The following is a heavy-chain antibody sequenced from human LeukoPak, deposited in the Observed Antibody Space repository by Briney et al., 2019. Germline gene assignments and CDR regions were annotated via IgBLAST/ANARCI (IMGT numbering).Heavy chain of an antibody. D-gene: IGHD6-13*01. J-gene: IGHJ4*02. CDR1: GGSINYYY. Sequence: SETLSLTCTVSGGSINYYYWSWIRQPPGQGLEWIGFINYSGSTNYNPSLKSRVTISVDTSKNQFYLELSSVTAADTAVYYCARELRGSSGIDYWGQGTLVTVSS. CDR3: ARELRGSSGIDY. V-gene: IGHV4-59*01. CDR2: INYSGST.